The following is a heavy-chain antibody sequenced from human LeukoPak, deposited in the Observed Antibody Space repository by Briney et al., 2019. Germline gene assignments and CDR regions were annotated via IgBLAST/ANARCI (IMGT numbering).Heavy chain of an antibody. CDR2: ISTGGTYI. Sequence: NTGGSLRLSCAASGFTLSGYAMTWVRQAPGKGLEWVSSISTGGTYIYYAESVKGRFTISRDDAKNSLYLQMNGLRAEDTAVYYCARGVKYDNSGFYYLDYWGQGTLVTASS. CDR1: GFTLSGYA. CDR3: ARGVKYDNSGFYYLDY. V-gene: IGHV3-21*01. D-gene: IGHD3-22*01. J-gene: IGHJ4*02.